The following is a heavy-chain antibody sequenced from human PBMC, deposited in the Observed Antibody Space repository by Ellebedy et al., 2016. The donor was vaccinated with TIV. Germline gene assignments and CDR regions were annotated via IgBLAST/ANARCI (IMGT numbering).Heavy chain of an antibody. V-gene: IGHV3-53*01. CDR3: VRDGAYGDYSPGYYGMDV. CDR2: LYGDGKT. CDR1: GFSVSSDY. Sequence: GGSLRLSCAASGFSVSSDYVSWVRQAPGKGLEWVSVLYGDGKTYYADSVRGRFTISRDNAKNSVYLRMDTLRVEDTAVYHCVRDGAYGDYSPGYYGMDVWGQGTTVTVSS. J-gene: IGHJ6*02. D-gene: IGHD3-22*01.